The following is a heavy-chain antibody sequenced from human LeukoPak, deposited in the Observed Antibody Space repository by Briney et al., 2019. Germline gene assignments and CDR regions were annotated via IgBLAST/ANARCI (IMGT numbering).Heavy chain of an antibody. V-gene: IGHV1-8*01. CDR2: MNPNSGNT. D-gene: IGHD3-22*01. J-gene: IGHJ4*02. CDR3: ARGPMYYDSSGYHYYFDY. Sequence: ASVKVSCKASGYTFTSYDINWVRQAPGQGIEWKGWMNPNSGNTAYEKKFQGRVTMTRNTTRRTAYMELSSLRSEHTAVYYCARGPMYYDSSGYHYYFDYWGQGTLVTVSS. CDR1: GYTFTSYD.